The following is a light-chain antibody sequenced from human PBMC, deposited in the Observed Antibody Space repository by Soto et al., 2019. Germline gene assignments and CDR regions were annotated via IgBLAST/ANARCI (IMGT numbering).Light chain of an antibody. V-gene: IGKV3-20*01. CDR3: QQYGSSPRT. CDR2: GAS. Sequence: EIVLTQSPGTLSLSPGERATLSCRASQSVSSNFLAWYQQKPGQAPRLLIYGASNRATGIPDRFSGSWSGTDFTLTISRLEPEDFAVYYCQQYGSSPRTFGQGTKVEIK. J-gene: IGKJ1*01. CDR1: QSVSSNF.